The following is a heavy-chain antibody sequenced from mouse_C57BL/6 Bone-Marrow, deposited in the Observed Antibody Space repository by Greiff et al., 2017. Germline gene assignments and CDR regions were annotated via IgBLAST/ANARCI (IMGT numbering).Heavy chain of an antibody. V-gene: IGHV1-82*01. CDR1: GYAFSSSW. CDR3: GITTVVAMDWYFDV. D-gene: IGHD1-1*01. CDR2: IYPGDGDT. J-gene: IGHJ1*03. Sequence: VQLQQSGPELVKPGASVKISCKASGYAFSSSWMNWVKQRPGKGLEWIGRIYPGDGDTNYNGKFKGKATLTADKSSSTAYVQLSSRTSEDSAVYFCGITTVVAMDWYFDVWGTGTTVTVSS.